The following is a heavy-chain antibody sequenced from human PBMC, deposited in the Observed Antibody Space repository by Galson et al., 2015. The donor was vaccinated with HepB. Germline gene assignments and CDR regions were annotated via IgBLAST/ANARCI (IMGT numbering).Heavy chain of an antibody. Sequence: ETLSLTCTVSGGSISSYYWSWIRQPPGKGPEWIGYIYYSGSTNYNPSLKSRVTISVDTSKNQFSLKLSSVTAADTAVYYCARDGGRGYCSGGSCRRYWYFDLWGRGTLVTVSS. J-gene: IGHJ2*01. CDR1: GGSISSYY. CDR2: IYYSGST. CDR3: ARDGGRGYCSGGSCRRYWYFDL. D-gene: IGHD2-15*01. V-gene: IGHV4-59*01.